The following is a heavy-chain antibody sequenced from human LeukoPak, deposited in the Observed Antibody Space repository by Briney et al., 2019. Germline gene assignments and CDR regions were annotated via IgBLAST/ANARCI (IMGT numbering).Heavy chain of an antibody. CDR3: ARDRDGYNHFDY. V-gene: IGHV4-31*03. CDR1: GGSISSGGYY. J-gene: IGHJ4*02. CDR2: IYYSGTT. D-gene: IGHD5-24*01. Sequence: SQTLSLTCTVSGGSISSGGYYWSWIRQLPANGLEWIAYIYYSGTTYYNPSLTNRITISVDTSNNQFSLKLSSVTAADTAVYYCARDRDGYNHFDYWGQGTLVTVSS.